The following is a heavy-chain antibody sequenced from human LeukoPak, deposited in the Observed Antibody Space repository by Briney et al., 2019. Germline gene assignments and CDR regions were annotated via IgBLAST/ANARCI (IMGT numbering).Heavy chain of an antibody. CDR2: ISYDGSNK. D-gene: IGHD6-13*01. Sequence: PGGSLRLSCAASGFSFSTYGKHWVRQAPGKGPEWVAVISYDGSNKYYADSVKGRFTISRDNSKNTLYLQMNSLRAEDTAVYYCARDQGGSSSSWLNWFDPWGQGTLVTVSS. V-gene: IGHV3-30*03. J-gene: IGHJ5*02. CDR3: ARDQGGSSSSWLNWFDP. CDR1: GFSFSTYG.